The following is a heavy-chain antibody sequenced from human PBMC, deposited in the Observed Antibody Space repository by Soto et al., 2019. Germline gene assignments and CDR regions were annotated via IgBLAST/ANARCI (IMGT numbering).Heavy chain of an antibody. CDR2: IYYSGST. J-gene: IGHJ5*02. CDR3: AREYSSSSWSMLYNWFDP. V-gene: IGHV4-31*03. Sequence: QVQLQESGPGLVKPSQTLSLTCTVSGGSISSGGYYWSWIRQHPGKGLEWIGYIYYSGSTYYNPSLKSRVTISVDTSKNQFSLKLSSVTAADTAVYYCAREYSSSSWSMLYNWFDPWGQGTLVTVSS. CDR1: GGSISSGGYY. D-gene: IGHD6-6*01.